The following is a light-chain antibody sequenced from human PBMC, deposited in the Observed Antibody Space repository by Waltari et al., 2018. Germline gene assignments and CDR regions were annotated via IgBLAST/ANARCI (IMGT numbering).Light chain of an antibody. Sequence: TCRESQSISSYLNWYQQKPGKAPKLLIYAASSLQSGVPSRCSGSGSGTDFTLTISSLQPEDFATYYCQQSYSTPETFCQGTKVEIK. CDR1: QSISSY. CDR2: AAS. J-gene: IGKJ1*01. CDR3: QQSYSTPET. V-gene: IGKV1-39*01.